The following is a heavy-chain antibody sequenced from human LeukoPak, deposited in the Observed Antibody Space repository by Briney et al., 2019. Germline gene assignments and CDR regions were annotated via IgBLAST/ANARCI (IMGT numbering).Heavy chain of an antibody. J-gene: IGHJ4*02. V-gene: IGHV4-59*01. CDR3: ARDGSGGYTPFDY. D-gene: IGHD2-8*02. CDR1: GGSISSYY. Sequence: SETLTLTCTVSGGSISSYYWSWIRQPPGKGLEWLEYIYYSGSTNYNPSLKSRVTISVDTSKNQFSLKLSSVTAADTAVYYCARDGSGGYTPFDYWGQGTLVTVSS. CDR2: IYYSGST.